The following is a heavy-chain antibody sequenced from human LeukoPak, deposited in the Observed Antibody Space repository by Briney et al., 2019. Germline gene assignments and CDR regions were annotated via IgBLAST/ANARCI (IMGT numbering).Heavy chain of an antibody. CDR2: ISGSGGST. D-gene: IGHD3-3*01. V-gene: IGHV3-23*01. CDR3: AKEDHFWSGYSDPHYYYYGMDV. Sequence: GGSLRLSCAASGFTFSSYAMSWVRQAPGKGLEWVSAISGSGGSTYYADSVKGRFTISRDNSKNTLYLQMNSLRAEDTAVYYCAKEDHFWSGYSDPHYYYYGMDVWGQGTTVTVSS. CDR1: GFTFSSYA. J-gene: IGHJ6*02.